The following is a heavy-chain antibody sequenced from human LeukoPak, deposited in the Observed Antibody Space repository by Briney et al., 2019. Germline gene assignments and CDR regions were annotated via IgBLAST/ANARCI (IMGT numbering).Heavy chain of an antibody. V-gene: IGHV4-34*01. CDR1: GGSFSGYY. Sequence: SETLSLTCAVYGGSFSGYYWSWIRQPPGKGLEWIGEINHSGSTNYNPSLKSRVTIPVDTSKNQFSLKLSSVTAADTAVYYCATPPYYGSGLPSLWGQGTLVTVSS. CDR2: INHSGST. D-gene: IGHD3-10*01. J-gene: IGHJ4*02. CDR3: ATPPYYGSGLPSL.